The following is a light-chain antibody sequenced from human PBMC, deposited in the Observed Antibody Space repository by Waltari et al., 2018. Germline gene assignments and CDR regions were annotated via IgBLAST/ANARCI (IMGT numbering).Light chain of an antibody. CDR2: SDD. J-gene: IGLJ1*01. V-gene: IGLV1-44*01. CDR1: SSNISCNT. Sequence: QSVMTQPPSASGTPGQRVTIPCSGSSSNISCNTLNWYQHLPGTAPHLLIYSDDQRPSGVPDRFSGSKSGTSASLAISGLQSEDEADYYCAAWDDSLHGPIFGTGTKVTVL. CDR3: AAWDDSLHGPI.